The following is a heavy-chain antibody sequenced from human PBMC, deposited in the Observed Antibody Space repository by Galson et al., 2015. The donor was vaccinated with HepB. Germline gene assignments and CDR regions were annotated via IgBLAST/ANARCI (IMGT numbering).Heavy chain of an antibody. CDR3: ARHASTGDLGSPSIAARPRMVGPPYNWFDP. CDR1: GGSISSSSYY. CDR2: IYYSGST. Sequence: ETLSLTCTVSGGSISSSSYYWGWIRQPPGKGLEWIGSIYYSGSTYYNPSLKSRVTISVDTSKNQFSLKLSSVTAADTAVYYCARHASTGDLGSPSIAARPRMVGPPYNWFDPWGQGTLVTVSS. D-gene: IGHD6-6*01. J-gene: IGHJ5*02. V-gene: IGHV4-39*01.